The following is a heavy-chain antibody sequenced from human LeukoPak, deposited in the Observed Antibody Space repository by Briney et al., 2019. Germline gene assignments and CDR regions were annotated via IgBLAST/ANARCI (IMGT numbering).Heavy chain of an antibody. V-gene: IGHV4-39*01. J-gene: IGHJ4*02. CDR1: GGSISSSSYY. CDR3: ARLESGGSGDH. D-gene: IGHD2-15*01. CDR2: IYYNGST. Sequence: SETLSLTCTVSGGSISSSSYYWGWIRQPPGKGLEWIGNIYYNGSTYYNPFLKSRVTISVDTSKNQFSLKLSSVTAADTAVYYCARLESGGSGDHWGQGTLVTVSS.